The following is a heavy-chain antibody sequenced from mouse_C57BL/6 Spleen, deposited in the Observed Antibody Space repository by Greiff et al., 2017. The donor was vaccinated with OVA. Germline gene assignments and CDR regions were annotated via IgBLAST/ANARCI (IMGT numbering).Heavy chain of an antibody. Sequence: VQLQQPGAELVRPGSSVKLSCKASGYTFTSYWMHWVKQRPIQGLEWIGNIDPSDSETHYNQKFKDKATLTVDKSSSTAYMQLSSLTSEDSAVYYCARPYSKGAYYFDYWGQGTTLTVSS. CDR2: IDPSDSET. J-gene: IGHJ2*01. D-gene: IGHD2-5*01. CDR3: ARPYSKGAYYFDY. V-gene: IGHV1-52*01. CDR1: GYTFTSYW.